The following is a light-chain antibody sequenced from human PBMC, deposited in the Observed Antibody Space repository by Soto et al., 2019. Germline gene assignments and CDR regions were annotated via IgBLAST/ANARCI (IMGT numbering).Light chain of an antibody. CDR3: QHRFSWPPA. V-gene: IGKV3-11*01. CDR1: QSVSSY. J-gene: IGKJ1*01. CDR2: DAS. Sequence: EIVLTQSPATLSLSPGERATLSCRASQSVSSYLAWYQQKAGQAPRLLIYDASNRATGIPARFSGSVSGTDFTLTISGLEPEDFAVYYCQHRFSWPPAFGQGTKVDIK.